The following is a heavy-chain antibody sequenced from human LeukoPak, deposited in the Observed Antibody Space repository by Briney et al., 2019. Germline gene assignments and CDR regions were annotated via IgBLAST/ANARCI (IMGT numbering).Heavy chain of an antibody. CDR2: MIHRSGYT. Sequence: KTGGSLTLSCAPSRLTFSDYYMTWFRQAPEQGLEWVAYMIHRSGYTNYEDPVRGRFAISRDNDKNSLFLQVDSLRAEDTAIYYCVKLFKAYSSTWIDYWGQGNLVTVSS. CDR3: VKLFKAYSSTWIDY. J-gene: IGHJ4*02. CDR1: RLTFSDYY. V-gene: IGHV3-11*03. D-gene: IGHD6-13*01.